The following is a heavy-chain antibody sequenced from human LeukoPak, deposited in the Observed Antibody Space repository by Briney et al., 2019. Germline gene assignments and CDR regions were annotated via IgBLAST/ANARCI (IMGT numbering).Heavy chain of an antibody. Sequence: GRSLRLSCVASGLTFSDYSMTWVRQAPGKGLFWVSGISAGGGSTYYADSVKGRFTISRDNSRNTLYLQMNSLRAEDTAVYYCAKDAAGPEYWGQGTLVTVSS. CDR2: ISAGGGST. J-gene: IGHJ4*02. D-gene: IGHD6-13*01. V-gene: IGHV3-23*01. CDR3: AKDAAGPEY. CDR1: GLTFSDYS.